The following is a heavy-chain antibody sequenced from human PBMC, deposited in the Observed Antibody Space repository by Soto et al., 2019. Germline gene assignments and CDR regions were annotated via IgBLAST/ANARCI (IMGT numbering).Heavy chain of an antibody. CDR1: GYSFTSYW. Sequence: PGESLKISCQGSGYSFTSYWIGWVRQMPGKGLEWMGIIYPGDSDTRYSPSFQGQVTISADKSISTAYLQWSSLKASDTATYYCATSSVTTGTRTPFDYWGQGTLVTVSS. V-gene: IGHV5-51*01. CDR3: ATSSVTTGTRTPFDY. J-gene: IGHJ4*02. D-gene: IGHD4-17*01. CDR2: IYPGDSDT.